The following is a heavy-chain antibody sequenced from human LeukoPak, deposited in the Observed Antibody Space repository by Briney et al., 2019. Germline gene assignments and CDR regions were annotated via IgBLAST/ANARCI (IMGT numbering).Heavy chain of an antibody. V-gene: IGHV3-21*01. D-gene: IGHD6-19*01. J-gene: IGHJ3*02. CDR2: ITSGTTYI. CDR3: ARVNQWLRSGRGAFDI. Sequence: GGSLRLSCAASGFTFSDYNMNWVRQSPEKGLEWVSSITSGTTYIYYADSVKGRFTISRDNAKNSLYLQMSSLRAEDTAVYYCARVNQWLRSGRGAFDIWGQGTMVTVSS. CDR1: GFTFSDYN.